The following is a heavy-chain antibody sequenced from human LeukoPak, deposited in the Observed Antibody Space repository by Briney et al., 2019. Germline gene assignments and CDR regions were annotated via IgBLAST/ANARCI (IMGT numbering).Heavy chain of an antibody. V-gene: IGHV3-21*01. CDR1: GFTFSDYS. J-gene: IGHJ6*03. Sequence: GGSLRLSCAASGFTFSDYSMNWVRQAPGKGLQWVSSISSRSAYIYDADLVKGRFTISRDNARNSLYLQMTSLRAEDTAVYYCARAGWGSYTYYYYYMDVWGKGTTVTVSS. CDR2: ISSRSAYI. D-gene: IGHD7-27*01. CDR3: ARAGWGSYTYYYYYMDV.